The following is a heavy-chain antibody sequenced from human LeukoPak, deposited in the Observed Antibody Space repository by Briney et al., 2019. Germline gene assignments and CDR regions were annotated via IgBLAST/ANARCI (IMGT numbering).Heavy chain of an antibody. V-gene: IGHV4-59*08. J-gene: IGHJ4*02. CDR3: ARGDGYHKNFDY. Sequence: PSETLSLTCTVSGGSIKSYYWSWIRQPPGKGLEWIGFIYYSGSTNYNPSLKSRVTMSADTSKNQFSLKLSSMTAADTAVYFCARGDGYHKNFDYWGQGTLVTVSS. D-gene: IGHD5-24*01. CDR1: GGSIKSYY. CDR2: IYYSGST.